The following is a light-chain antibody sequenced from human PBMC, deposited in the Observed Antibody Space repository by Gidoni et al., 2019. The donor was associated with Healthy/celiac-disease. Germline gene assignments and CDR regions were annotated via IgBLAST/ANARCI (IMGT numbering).Light chain of an antibody. CDR2: GAS. V-gene: IGKV3-20*01. Sequence: EIVLTQSPGTLSLSPGERATLSCRASQSVRSSYLAWSQQNPGQAPRLLIYGASSRATGIPDRFSGSGSGTDFTLTISRLEPEDFAVYYCQQYGSSLFTFGPGTKVDIK. CDR1: QSVRSSY. J-gene: IGKJ3*01. CDR3: QQYGSSLFT.